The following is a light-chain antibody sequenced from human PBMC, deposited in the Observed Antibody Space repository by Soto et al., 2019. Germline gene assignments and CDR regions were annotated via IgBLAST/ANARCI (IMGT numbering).Light chain of an antibody. CDR2: DAY. CDR1: QSVTSF. CDR3: QQRSNWSTT. Sequence: EIVLTQSPATLALSPGDRATLSCRPSQSVTSFLAWYQQTRGQAPRIXIYDAYKRATGIPARFSGSGAGTEFTLTISSLEPEDVMVDFCQQRSNWSTTFCQGTKVDIK. J-gene: IGKJ1*01. V-gene: IGKV3-11*01.